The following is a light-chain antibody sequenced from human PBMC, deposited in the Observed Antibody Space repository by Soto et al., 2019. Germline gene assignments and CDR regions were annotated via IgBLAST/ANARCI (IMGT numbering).Light chain of an antibody. CDR2: DVS. CDR3: SSYAGNYVYD. Sequence: QSVLTQPRSVSGSPGQSVTIPCTGTSSDVGGYNYVSWYQRHAGKGPKLIIYDVSERPSGVPDRFSASKSGNTASLTISGLQAEDEADYYCSSYAGNYVYDFGSGTKVTVL. CDR1: SSDVGGYNY. V-gene: IGLV2-11*01. J-gene: IGLJ1*01.